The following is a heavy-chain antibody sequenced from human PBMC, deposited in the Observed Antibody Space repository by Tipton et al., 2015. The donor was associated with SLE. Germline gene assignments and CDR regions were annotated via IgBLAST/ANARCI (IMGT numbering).Heavy chain of an antibody. J-gene: IGHJ4*02. CDR1: GGSISSSSYY. CDR3: ARAGPYCSSTSCYLRDFDY. V-gene: IGHV4-39*07. Sequence: LRLSCTVSGGSISSSSYYWGWIRQPPGKGLEWIGSIYYSGSTYYNPSLKSRVTISVDTSKNQFSLKLSSVTAADTAVYYCARAGPYCSSTSCYLRDFDYWGQGTLVTVSS. CDR2: IYYSGST. D-gene: IGHD2-2*01.